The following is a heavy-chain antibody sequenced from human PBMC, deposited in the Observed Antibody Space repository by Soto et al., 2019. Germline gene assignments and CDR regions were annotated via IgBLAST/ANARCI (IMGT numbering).Heavy chain of an antibody. CDR1: GLTFKDYP. CDR3: AKGPQAGYYDSGTFYSSVP. D-gene: IGHD3-10*01. V-gene: IGHV4-34*01. CDR2: INHSGSV. J-gene: IGHJ5*02. Sequence: PGGSLRLSCAVSGLTFKDYPMSWVRRAPGKGLEWIGEINHSGSVNFNPTFKSRVSISLDTSKNQMSLQLSSVSAADTAVYYCAKGPQAGYYDSGTFYSSVPWGQGTLVTVSS.